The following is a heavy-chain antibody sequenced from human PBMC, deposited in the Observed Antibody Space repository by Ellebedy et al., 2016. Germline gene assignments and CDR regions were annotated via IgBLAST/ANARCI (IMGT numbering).Heavy chain of an antibody. J-gene: IGHJ4*02. Sequence: GESLKISCAASGFTFSDYYMSWIRQAPGKGLEWVSYISSSGSSIYYADSVKGRFTISRDNAKISLYLQMNSLRAEDTAVYYCARGRSALLGYYDSSGPGNYWGQGTLVTVSS. V-gene: IGHV3-11*04. CDR2: ISSSGSSI. CDR1: GFTFSDYY. D-gene: IGHD3-22*01. CDR3: ARGRSALLGYYDSSGPGNY.